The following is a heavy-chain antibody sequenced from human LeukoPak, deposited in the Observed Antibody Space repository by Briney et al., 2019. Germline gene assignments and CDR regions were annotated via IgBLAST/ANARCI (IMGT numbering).Heavy chain of an antibody. D-gene: IGHD3-22*01. CDR1: GFTFGDYA. Sequence: KPGRSLRLSCTASGFTFGDYAMSWVRQAPGKGLEWVGFIRSKAYGGTTEYAASVKGRFTISRDGSKSIAYPQMNSLKTEDTAVYYCTRVVLNYYDSSGPFDYWGQGTLVTVSS. V-gene: IGHV3-49*04. CDR2: IRSKAYGGTT. CDR3: TRVVLNYYDSSGPFDY. J-gene: IGHJ4*02.